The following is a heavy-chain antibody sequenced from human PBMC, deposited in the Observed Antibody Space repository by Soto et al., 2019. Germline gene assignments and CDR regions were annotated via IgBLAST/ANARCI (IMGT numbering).Heavy chain of an antibody. CDR1: GYTFTSYG. CDR2: ISAYNGNT. J-gene: IGHJ4*02. CDR3: ARDELRGYSYAKPYCFDY. D-gene: IGHD5-18*01. Sequence: QVQLVQSGAEVKKPGASVKVSCKASGYTFTSYGISWVRQAPGQGLEWMGWISAYNGNTNYAQKLQGKDTMTTDTSTSTAYMELRSLRSDNTAVYYCARDELRGYSYAKPYCFDYLGQGNLVTVSS. V-gene: IGHV1-18*01.